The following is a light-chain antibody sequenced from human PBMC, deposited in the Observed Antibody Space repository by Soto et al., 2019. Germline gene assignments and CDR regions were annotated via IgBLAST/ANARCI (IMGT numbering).Light chain of an antibody. CDR2: DAS. V-gene: IGKV3-11*01. CDR3: QRRSNWPPPAT. Sequence: EIVLTQSPATLPLSPGERATLSCRASQNVSSYLAWYQQKPGQAPRLLIYDASNRATGIPARFSGSGSGTDFTLTLSSLEPDDFAVYYCQRRSNWPPPATFGRGTKLEIE. J-gene: IGKJ2*01. CDR1: QNVSSY.